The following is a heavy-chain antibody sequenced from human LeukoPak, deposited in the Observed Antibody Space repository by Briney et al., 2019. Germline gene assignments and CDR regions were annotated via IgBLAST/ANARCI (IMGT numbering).Heavy chain of an antibody. Sequence: SETLSLTCTVSGGSISSSSYYWGWIRQPPGKGLEWIGSIYYSGSTYYNPSLKSRVTISVDTSKNQFSLKLSSVTAADTAVYYCARAYNDYKVDASVRDWGQGTLVTVSS. CDR3: ARAYNDYKVDASVRD. CDR1: GGSISSSSYY. CDR2: IYYSGST. V-gene: IGHV4-39*07. D-gene: IGHD4-11*01. J-gene: IGHJ4*02.